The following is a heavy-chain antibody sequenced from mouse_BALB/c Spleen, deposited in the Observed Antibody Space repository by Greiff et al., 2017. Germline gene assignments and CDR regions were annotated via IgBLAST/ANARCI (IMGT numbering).Heavy chain of an antibody. D-gene: IGHD2-14*01. Sequence: VKLQESGAELVRPGTSVKVSCKASGYAFTNYLIEWVKQRPGQGLEWIGVINPGSGGTNYNEKFKGKATLTADKSSSTAYMQLSSLTSDDSAVYFCARSGYRYYAMDYWGQGTSVTVSS. CDR2: INPGSGGT. CDR3: ARSGYRYYAMDY. CDR1: GYAFTNYL. V-gene: IGHV1-54*01. J-gene: IGHJ4*01.